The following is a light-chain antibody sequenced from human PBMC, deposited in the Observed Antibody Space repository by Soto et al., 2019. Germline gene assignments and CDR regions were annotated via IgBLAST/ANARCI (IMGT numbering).Light chain of an antibody. V-gene: IGLV2-8*01. CDR1: ISDVGGYNY. Sequence: QSVLTQPASASGSPGQSVTISCTGTISDVGGYNYVAWYQQHPGKAPKLMIYEVNKRPSGVPDRFSGSKSGSTASLNVSGLQAEDEADYYCSSYAGSSTYVFGTGTKATVL. J-gene: IGLJ1*01. CDR2: EVN. CDR3: SSYAGSSTYV.